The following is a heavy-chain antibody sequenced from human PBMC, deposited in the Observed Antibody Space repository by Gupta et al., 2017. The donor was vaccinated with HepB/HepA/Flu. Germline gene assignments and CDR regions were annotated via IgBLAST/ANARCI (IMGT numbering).Heavy chain of an antibody. CDR1: GCSIRSSSHY. CDR3: ASPPYCSGGSCRDRGMYYFDY. CDR2: IYYSGST. V-gene: IGHV4-39*01. D-gene: IGHD2-15*01. J-gene: IGHJ4*02. Sequence: QLQLQASRSGLVKPSETLSLTRTVSGCSIRSSSHYLGWIRQPPGTGLDWIGSIYYSGSTYYNPPLKGRVTISVDTSKNQVSLKLSSVTAADTAVYYCASPPYCSGGSCRDRGMYYFDYWGQGTLVTVSS.